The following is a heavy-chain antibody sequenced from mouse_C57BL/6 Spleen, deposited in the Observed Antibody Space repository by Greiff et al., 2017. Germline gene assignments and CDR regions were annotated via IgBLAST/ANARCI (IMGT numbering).Heavy chain of an antibody. CDR1: GYTFTSYW. V-gene: IGHV1-50*01. J-gene: IGHJ4*01. CDR2: IDPSDSYT. Sequence: QVQLQQPGAELVKPGASVKLSCKASGYTFTSYWMQWVKQRPGQGLEWIGEIDPSDSYTNYNQKFKGKATLTVDTSSSTAYMQLSSLTSEDSAVYYCARWVGLYAMDYWGQGTSVTVSS. CDR3: ARWVGLYAMDY. D-gene: IGHD1-1*02.